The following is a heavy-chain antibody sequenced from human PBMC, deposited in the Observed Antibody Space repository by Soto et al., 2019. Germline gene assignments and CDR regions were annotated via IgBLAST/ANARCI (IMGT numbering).Heavy chain of an antibody. J-gene: IGHJ4*02. CDR2: IYWDDDK. Sequence: QITLNESGPTVVRPTETLTLTCTFSGFSLSTSGVGVGWIRQSPGKAPEWLALIYWDDDKRYSESLKSRLTITKDTSKNQVVLTLAHLDPAVAPTYYCAYRVLRSVFGFVTTTAIYFDFWGPGTPVAVSS. V-gene: IGHV2-5*02. CDR3: AYRVLRSVFGFVTTTAIYFDF. D-gene: IGHD3-3*01. CDR1: GFSLSTSGVG.